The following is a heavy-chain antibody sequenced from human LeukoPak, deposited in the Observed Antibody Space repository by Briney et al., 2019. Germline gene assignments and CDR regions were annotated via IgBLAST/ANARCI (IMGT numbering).Heavy chain of an antibody. CDR2: INPNSGGT. D-gene: IGHD3-22*01. CDR1: GYTFTGYY. J-gene: IGHJ4*02. Sequence: GASVKVSCKASGYTFTGYYMHWVRQAPGQGLEWMGWINPNSGGTNYAQKFQGRVTMTRDTSISTAYMELSRLRSDDTAVYYCARDASYYYDSSGYFGGWGQGTLVTVSS. V-gene: IGHV1-2*02. CDR3: ARDASYYYDSSGYFGG.